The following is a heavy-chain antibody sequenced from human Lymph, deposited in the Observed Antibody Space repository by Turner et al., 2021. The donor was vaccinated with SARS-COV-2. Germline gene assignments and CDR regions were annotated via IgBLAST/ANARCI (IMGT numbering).Heavy chain of an antibody. V-gene: IGHV1-69*10. CDR2: IIPILAIA. J-gene: IGHJ5*02. CDR3: ARDSPYCSSTSCYDP. Sequence: QVQLVQSGAEVKKPGSSVKVSCKASGGTFSSYAITWVRQAPGQGLEWMGGIIPILAIANYAQKVQGRVTITADKSTSTAYMELSSLRSEDTDVYYCARDSPYCSSTSCYDPWGQGTLVTVSS. D-gene: IGHD2-2*01. CDR1: GGTFSSYA.